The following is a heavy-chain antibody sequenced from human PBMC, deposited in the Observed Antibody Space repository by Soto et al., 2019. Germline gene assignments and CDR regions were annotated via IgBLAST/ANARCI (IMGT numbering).Heavy chain of an antibody. Sequence: PSETLSLTCTVSGGSISSSSYYWGWIRQPPGKGLEWIGSIYYSGSTYYNPSLKSRVTISVDTSKNQFSLKLSSVTAADTAVYYCARHEGQQLYNWLDPWGQGTLVTVSS. D-gene: IGHD6-13*01. CDR2: IYYSGST. CDR1: GGSISSSSYY. CDR3: ARHEGQQLYNWLDP. J-gene: IGHJ5*02. V-gene: IGHV4-39*01.